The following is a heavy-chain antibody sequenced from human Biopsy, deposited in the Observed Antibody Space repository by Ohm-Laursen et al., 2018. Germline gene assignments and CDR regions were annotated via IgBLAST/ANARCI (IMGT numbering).Heavy chain of an antibody. CDR3: ARVAGGYAYYYGMDV. J-gene: IGHJ6*02. V-gene: IGHV4-38-2*01. CDR2: FYYDGIT. D-gene: IGHD5-12*01. CDR1: GYSVTNDYY. Sequence: SDTLSLTCAVSGYSVTNDYYWGWIRQPPGKGRGWIGNFYYDGITYYNPPPKSRVAMSVDTSKNQFSLRLTSWTAADTAVYYCARVAGGYAYYYGMDVWGQGTTVIVSS.